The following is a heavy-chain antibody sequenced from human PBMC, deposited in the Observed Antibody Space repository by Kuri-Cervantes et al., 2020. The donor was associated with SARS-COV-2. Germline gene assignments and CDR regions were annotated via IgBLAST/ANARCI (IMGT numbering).Heavy chain of an antibody. CDR3: ARVTTVTEGY. CDR2: ISSSSSYI. V-gene: IGHV3-21*01. CDR1: GFTLSSYS. D-gene: IGHD4-11*01. Sequence: LSLTCAASGFTLSSYSMNWVRQAPGKGLEWVSSISSSSSYIYYADSVKGRFTISRDNAKNSLYLQMNSLRAEDTAVYYCARVTTVTEGYWGQGTLVTVSS. J-gene: IGHJ4*02.